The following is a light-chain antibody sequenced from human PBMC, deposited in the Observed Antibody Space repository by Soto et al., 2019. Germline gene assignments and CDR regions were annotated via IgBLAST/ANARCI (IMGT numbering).Light chain of an antibody. J-gene: IGKJ1*01. CDR2: KAS. CDR1: QSVSIH. V-gene: IGKV1-5*03. CDR3: QQSYSNTQT. Sequence: MTQSPGTLSVSLGERATLSCRASQSVSIHLAWYQQKPGKAPKLLIYKASTLKSGVPSRFSGSGSGTDFTLTISSLQPEDFATYYCQQSYSNTQTFGQGTKVDI.